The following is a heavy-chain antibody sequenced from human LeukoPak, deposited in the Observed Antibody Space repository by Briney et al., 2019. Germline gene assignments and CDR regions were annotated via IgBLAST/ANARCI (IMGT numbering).Heavy chain of an antibody. J-gene: IGHJ6*03. CDR3: AIDTIAARGHYYYYYMDV. CDR2: IIPIFGTA. Sequence: SVKVSCKASGYTFTGYYMHWVRQAPGQGLEWMGGIIPIFGTANYAQKFQGRVTITTDESTSTAYMELSSLRSEDTAVYYCAIDTIAARGHYYYYYMDVWGKGTTVTVSS. V-gene: IGHV1-69*05. CDR1: GYTFTGYY. D-gene: IGHD6-13*01.